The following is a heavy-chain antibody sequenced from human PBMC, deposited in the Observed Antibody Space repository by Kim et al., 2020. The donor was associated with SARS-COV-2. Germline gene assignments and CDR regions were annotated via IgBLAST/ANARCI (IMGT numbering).Heavy chain of an antibody. CDR2: ISGSGGST. D-gene: IGHD6-13*01. Sequence: GGSLRLSCAASGFTFSSYAMSWVRQAPGKGLEWVSAISGSGGSTYYADSVKGRFTISRDNSKNTLYLQMNSLRAEDTAVYYCAKDPHLAAAGSPPVYNWFDPWGQGTLVTVSS. CDR3: AKDPHLAAAGSPPVYNWFDP. J-gene: IGHJ5*02. CDR1: GFTFSSYA. V-gene: IGHV3-23*01.